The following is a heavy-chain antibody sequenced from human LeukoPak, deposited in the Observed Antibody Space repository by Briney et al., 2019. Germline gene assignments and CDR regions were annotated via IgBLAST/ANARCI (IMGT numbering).Heavy chain of an antibody. CDR2: IYTSGST. V-gene: IGHV4-4*08. CDR1: GGSISSYY. Sequence: SETLSLTCTVSGGSISSYYWSWIRQPPGKGLEWIGRIYTSGSTNYNPSLKSRVTISVDTSKNQFSQKLSSVTAADTAVYYCAKGSDPFRWFGEFNVKLPRPIRHYYFDSWGQGTLVTVSS. D-gene: IGHD3-10*01. J-gene: IGHJ4*02. CDR3: AKGSDPFRWFGEFNVKLPRPIRHYYFDS.